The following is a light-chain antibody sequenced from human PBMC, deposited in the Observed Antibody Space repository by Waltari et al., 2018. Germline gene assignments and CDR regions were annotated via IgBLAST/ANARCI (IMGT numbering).Light chain of an antibody. CDR3: QQYDGSVVT. CDR2: GAS. CDR1: QYITGSW. V-gene: IGKV3-20*01. J-gene: IGKJ4*01. Sequence: CMASQYITGSWMTWYHQKPGQAPRLLIYGASTRAPSVPDRFSGSGSGTDFTLTISRLEPEDSAVYYCQQYDGSVVTFGGGTKVEIK.